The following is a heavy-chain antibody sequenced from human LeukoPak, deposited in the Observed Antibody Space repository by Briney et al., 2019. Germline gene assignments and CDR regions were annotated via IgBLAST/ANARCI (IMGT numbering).Heavy chain of an antibody. CDR2: ISYDGSNK. V-gene: IGHV3-30*18. CDR1: GFTFSSYG. CDR3: AKDRGSSWYELGYYYYGMDV. J-gene: IGHJ6*02. D-gene: IGHD6-13*01. Sequence: GGSLRLSCAASGFTFSSYGMHWVRQAPGKGLEWVAVISYDGSNKYYADSVKGRFTISRDNSKNTLYLQMNSLRAEDTAVYYCAKDRGSSWYELGYYYYGMDVWGQGTTVTVSS.